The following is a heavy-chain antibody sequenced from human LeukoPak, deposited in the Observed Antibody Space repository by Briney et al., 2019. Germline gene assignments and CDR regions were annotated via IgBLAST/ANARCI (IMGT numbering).Heavy chain of an antibody. CDR2: ISYDGRNK. D-gene: IGHD3-22*01. CDR3: AKRGDSSGYPSYFDY. Sequence: GRSLRLSCAASAFTFRSYGMQWVRQAPGKGLQWVALISYDGRNKYYEDSVKGRFTISRDNSKNTLFLQMNSLRPEDTAVYYCAKRGDSSGYPSYFDYWGQGTLVTVSS. V-gene: IGHV3-30*18. CDR1: AFTFRSYG. J-gene: IGHJ4*02.